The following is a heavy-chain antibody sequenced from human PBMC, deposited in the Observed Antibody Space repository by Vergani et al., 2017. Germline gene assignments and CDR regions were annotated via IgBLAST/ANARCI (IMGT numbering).Heavy chain of an antibody. J-gene: IGHJ5*02. CDR3: AREYIVVXPAAKSGVVDWFDP. Sequence: QVQLVESGGGVVQPGRSLTLSCAASGFTFSSYAMHWVRQAPGKGLEWVAVISYDGSNKYYADSVKGRFTISRDNSKNTLYLQMNSLRAEDTAVYYCAREYIVVXPAAKSGVVDWFDPWGQGTLVTVSS. D-gene: IGHD2-2*01. CDR1: GFTFSSYA. V-gene: IGHV3-30-3*01. CDR2: ISYDGSNK.